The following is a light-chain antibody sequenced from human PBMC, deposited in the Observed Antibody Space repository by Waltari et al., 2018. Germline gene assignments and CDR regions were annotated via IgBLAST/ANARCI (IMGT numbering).Light chain of an antibody. J-gene: IGKJ1*01. CDR3: QQYNNLWT. V-gene: IGKV3-15*01. CDR2: GAS. CDR1: QSVCSN. Sequence: EIVMTQSPATLSVSPGERSTLSCRASQSVCSNLAWYQQKPGQAPRLLIYGASTRATGIPARFSGSVSGTEFTLTISSLQSEDFAVYYCQQYNNLWTFGQGTKVEIK.